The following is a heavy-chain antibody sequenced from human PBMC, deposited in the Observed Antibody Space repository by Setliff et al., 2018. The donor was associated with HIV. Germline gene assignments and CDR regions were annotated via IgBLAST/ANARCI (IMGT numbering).Heavy chain of an antibody. D-gene: IGHD3-22*01. CDR2: VSNTGRRT. CDR1: TFSVSDYA. Sequence: GGSLRLSCAASTFSVSDYAMSWVRQAPGKGLEWVSAVSNTGRRTFYADSVKGRFTISKDNFENVVYLQMNSLRVDDTAVYYCAGGTQTYYYDSSPPSLDYWGQGTLVTVSS. J-gene: IGHJ4*02. V-gene: IGHV3-23*05. CDR3: AGGTQTYYYDSSPPSLDY.